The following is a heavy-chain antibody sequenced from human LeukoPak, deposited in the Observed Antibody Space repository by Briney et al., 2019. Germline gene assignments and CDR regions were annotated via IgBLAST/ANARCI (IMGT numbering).Heavy chain of an antibody. CDR3: ARESSGSYYKPDAFDI. CDR2: ISCSGSSI. D-gene: IGHD3-10*01. Sequence: GGSLRLSCAASGFTFRVNERNGFGQPPGRGREGGSYIGSSDVSYISCSGSSIDYADSVKGRFIISRYNSTNLLYLQLNSLKVQDTAVYYCARESSGSYYKPDAFDIWGQGTMVTVSS. J-gene: IGHJ3*02. CDR1: GFTFRVNE. V-gene: IGHV3-48*03.